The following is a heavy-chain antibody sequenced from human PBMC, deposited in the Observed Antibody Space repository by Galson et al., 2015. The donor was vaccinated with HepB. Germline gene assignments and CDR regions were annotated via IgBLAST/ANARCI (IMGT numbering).Heavy chain of an antibody. CDR1: GTSISTSTFF. V-gene: IGHV4-39*07. J-gene: IGHJ2*01. Sequence: AILSSCCTVSGTSISTSTFFWRQVPQPAREGLEWIANIYYSGTTDYKPSLKIRVTISVAPSNNQFSLKLSSVTAADTAVYYCARAGGIAAAGTNPRNWYFDLWGRGTLVTVSS. D-gene: IGHD6-13*01. CDR2: IYYSGTT. CDR3: ARAGGIAAAGTNPRNWYFDL.